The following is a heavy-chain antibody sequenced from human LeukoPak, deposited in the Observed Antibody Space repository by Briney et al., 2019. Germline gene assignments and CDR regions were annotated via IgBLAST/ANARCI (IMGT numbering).Heavy chain of an antibody. D-gene: IGHD3-10*01. Sequence: GGSLRLSCAASGFNFSLYSMNWVRQAPGKGLEWVSFITGSGSNINYADSVKGRFTISRDNAKNSLSLQMNSLRAEDTAVYYCASEAGGFLVGGVNFYFDYWGQGTLVTVSS. CDR3: ASEAGGFLVGGVNFYFDY. V-gene: IGHV3-48*04. CDR1: GFNFSLYS. J-gene: IGHJ4*02. CDR2: ITGSGSNI.